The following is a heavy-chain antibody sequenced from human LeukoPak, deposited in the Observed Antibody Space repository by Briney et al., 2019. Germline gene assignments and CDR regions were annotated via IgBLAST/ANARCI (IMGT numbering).Heavy chain of an antibody. CDR3: ARVSPYSSSWYDY. V-gene: IGHV3-30-3*01. CDR1: GYTFTSYA. D-gene: IGHD6-13*01. CDR2: ISYDGSNK. Sequence: RVSCKASGYTFTSYAMHWVRQAPGKGLEWVAVISYDGSNKYYADSVKGRFTISRDNSKNTLYLQMNSLRAEDTAVYYCARVSPYSSSWYDYWGQGTLVTVSS. J-gene: IGHJ4*02.